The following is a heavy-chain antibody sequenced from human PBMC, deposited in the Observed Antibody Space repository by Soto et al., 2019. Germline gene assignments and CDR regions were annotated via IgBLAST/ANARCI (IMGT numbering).Heavy chain of an antibody. J-gene: IGHJ6*02. V-gene: IGHV3-72*01. CDR1: GFTSSDHY. Sequence: EVELVESGGGFVQAGGALRVSCGVSGFTSSDHYMDWVRQAPGKGLEWVGRTANKRSRYTTEYAASVKGRFIISRDDSKNSVYLQMNSLKIADKALYYCARAGFGPGLDVWGQGTTVTVSS. CDR2: TANKRSRYTT. CDR3: ARAGFGPGLDV. D-gene: IGHD3-16*01.